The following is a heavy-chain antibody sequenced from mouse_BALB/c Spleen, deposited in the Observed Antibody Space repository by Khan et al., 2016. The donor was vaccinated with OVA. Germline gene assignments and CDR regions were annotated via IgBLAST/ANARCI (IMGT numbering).Heavy chain of an antibody. CDR3: AREGTSVVATWDWYFDV. V-gene: IGHV5-17*02. J-gene: IGHJ1*01. CDR1: GFTFGSFG. D-gene: IGHD1-1*01. CDR2: ISSGSGTI. Sequence: EVELVESGGGLVQPGGSRKLSCAASGFTFGSFGMHWVRQAPEKGLEWVAYISSGSGTIYYADTIKGRFTISRDNPKNTLFLQMTSLRSEDTAMYYCAREGTSVVATWDWYFDVWGAGTTVTVSS.